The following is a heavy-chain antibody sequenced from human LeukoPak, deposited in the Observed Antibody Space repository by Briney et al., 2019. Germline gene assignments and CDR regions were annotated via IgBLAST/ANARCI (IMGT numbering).Heavy chain of an antibody. V-gene: IGHV3-23*01. CDR1: GFTFSSYS. CDR2: ISGSGGST. D-gene: IGHD5-24*01. Sequence: GGSLRLSCEASGFTFSSYSMSWLRRTPGKGLEWVSAISGSGGSTYYADSVKGRFTISRDNSKNTLYLQMNSLRAEDTAVYYCAKLRIEMATISSAFDIWGQGTMVTVSS. CDR3: AKLRIEMATISSAFDI. J-gene: IGHJ3*02.